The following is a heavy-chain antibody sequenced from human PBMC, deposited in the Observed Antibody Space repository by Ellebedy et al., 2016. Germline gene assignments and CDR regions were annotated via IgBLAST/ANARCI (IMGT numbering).Heavy chain of an antibody. Sequence: GESLKISXAASGFTFSSYAMSWVRQAPGKGLEWVSAISGSGGSTYYADSVKGRFTISRDNSKNTLYLQMNSLRAEDTAVYYCPRFLEWLAMDVWGKGTTVTVSS. CDR2: ISGSGGST. CDR3: PRFLEWLAMDV. V-gene: IGHV3-23*01. CDR1: GFTFSSYA. D-gene: IGHD3-3*01. J-gene: IGHJ6*03.